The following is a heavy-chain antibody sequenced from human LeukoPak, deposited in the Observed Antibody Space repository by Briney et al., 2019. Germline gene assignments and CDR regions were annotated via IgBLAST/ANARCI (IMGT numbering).Heavy chain of an antibody. CDR3: ARAGETYYDFWSGPTPPTFDY. CDR2: ISSSSSYI. CDR1: GFTFSSYS. D-gene: IGHD3-3*01. J-gene: IGHJ4*02. V-gene: IGHV3-21*01. Sequence: PGGSLRLSCAASGFTFSSYSMNWVRQAPGKGLEWVSSISSSSSYIYCADSVKGRFTISRDNAKNSLYLQMNSLRAEDTAVYYCARAGETYYDFWSGPTPPTFDYWGQGTLVTVSS.